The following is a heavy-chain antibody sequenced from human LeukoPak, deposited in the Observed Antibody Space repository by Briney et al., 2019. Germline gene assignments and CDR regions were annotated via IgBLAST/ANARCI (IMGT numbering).Heavy chain of an antibody. CDR1: GYSISSGYY. CDR3: ARGPGANLQLWFLGEYYFDY. CDR2: IYHSGST. Sequence: PSETLSLTCTVSGYSISSGYYWGWIRQPPGKGLEWIGSIYHSGSTYYNPSLKSRVTISVDTSKNQFSLKLSSVTAADTAVYYCARGPGANLQLWFLGEYYFDYWGQGTLVTVSS. J-gene: IGHJ4*02. D-gene: IGHD5-18*01. V-gene: IGHV4-38-2*02.